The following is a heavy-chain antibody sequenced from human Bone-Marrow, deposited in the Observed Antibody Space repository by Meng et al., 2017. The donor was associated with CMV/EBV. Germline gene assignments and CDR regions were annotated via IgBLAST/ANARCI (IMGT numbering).Heavy chain of an antibody. CDR1: GGTFNTYS. V-gene: IGHV1-69*08. Sequence: ASVKVSCKASGGTFNTYSISWVRQAPGQGLEWMGRIFPILSTADYAQKFQGRVTITADKSTATAYMEVSSLRSEDTAVYYCARGSVVVPAAILNAFDIWGQGTMVTFSS. J-gene: IGHJ3*02. D-gene: IGHD2-2*01. CDR2: IFPILSTA. CDR3: ARGSVVVPAAILNAFDI.